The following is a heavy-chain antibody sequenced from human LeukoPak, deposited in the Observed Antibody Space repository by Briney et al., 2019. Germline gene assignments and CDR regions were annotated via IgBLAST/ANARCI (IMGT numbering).Heavy chain of an antibody. CDR2: INHSGST. CDR3: ARARGGRYYYDSSGYLSFDY. CDR1: GGSSSGYY. J-gene: IGHJ4*02. D-gene: IGHD3-22*01. V-gene: IGHV4-34*01. Sequence: SETLSLTCAVYGGSSSGYYWSWIRQPPGKGLEWIGEINHSGSTNYNPSLKSRVTISVDTSKNQFSLKLSSVTAADTAVYYCARARGGRYYYDSSGYLSFDYWGQGTLVTVSS.